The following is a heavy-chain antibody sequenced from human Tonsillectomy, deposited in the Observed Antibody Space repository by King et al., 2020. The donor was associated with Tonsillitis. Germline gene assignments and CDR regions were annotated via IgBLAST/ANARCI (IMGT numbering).Heavy chain of an antibody. Sequence: QLVESGPEVKKPGTSVKVSCKASGFTFTSSDVQWVRQARGQRLEWIGWIVVGSGNTNYAQKFQERVTITRDMSTSTAYMELSSLRSEDTAVYYWAARGSGYSYVDYYSYGMDVWGQGTTVTVSS. CDR1: GFTFTSSD. J-gene: IGHJ6*02. CDR3: AARGSGYSYVDYYSYGMDV. CDR2: IVVGSGNT. V-gene: IGHV1-58*01. D-gene: IGHD5-18*01.